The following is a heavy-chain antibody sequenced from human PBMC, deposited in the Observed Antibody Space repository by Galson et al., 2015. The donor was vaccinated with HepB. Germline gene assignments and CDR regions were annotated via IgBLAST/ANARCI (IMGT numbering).Heavy chain of an antibody. CDR1: GFSLSDYY. CDR2: ISSSGTFT. D-gene: IGHD2-21*02. V-gene: IGHV3-11*06. Sequence: SLRLSCAASGFSLSDYYMGWIRQAPGKGLEYVSHISSSGTFTNHADSVKGRFTISRDNANNLLYLQMKSLRDEDTAVYYCSREGGGDHFGLDVWGQGTTVTVSS. CDR3: SREGGGDHFGLDV. J-gene: IGHJ6*02.